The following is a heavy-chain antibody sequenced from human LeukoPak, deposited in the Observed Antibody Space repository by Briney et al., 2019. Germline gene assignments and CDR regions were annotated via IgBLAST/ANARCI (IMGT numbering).Heavy chain of an antibody. CDR3: ANSPPSSNYYDYYMDV. CDR1: GFTFSSYA. CDR2: ISDSGGST. V-gene: IGHV3-23*01. Sequence: PGGSLRLSCAASGFTFSSYAMSWVRQAPAKGLEWVSAISDSGGSTYYAESVKGRFTISRDNSKNTLYLQMNSLRAEDTAIYYCANSPPSSNYYDYYMDVWGKGTTVTVSS. J-gene: IGHJ6*03.